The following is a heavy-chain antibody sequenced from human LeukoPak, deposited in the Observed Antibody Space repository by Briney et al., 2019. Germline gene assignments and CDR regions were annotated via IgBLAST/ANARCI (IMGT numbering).Heavy chain of an antibody. CDR2: ISWNSGSI. CDR1: GFSFDDYA. J-gene: IGHJ4*02. V-gene: IGHV3-9*01. Sequence: GGSLRLSCAASGFSFDDYAMHWVRQAPGKGLEWVSGISWNSGSIGYADSVKGRFTISRDNAKNSLYLQMNSLRAEDTALYYSAKPSGGYSSSWHYDYWGQGTLVTVSS. D-gene: IGHD6-13*01. CDR3: AKPSGGYSSSWHYDY.